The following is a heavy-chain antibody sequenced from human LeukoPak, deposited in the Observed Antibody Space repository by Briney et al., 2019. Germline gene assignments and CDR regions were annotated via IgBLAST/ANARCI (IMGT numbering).Heavy chain of an antibody. Sequence: PGGSLRLSYAASGFTVSSNYMSWVRQAPGKGLEWVSVIYSGGSTYYADSVKGRFTISRDNSKNTLYLQMNSLRAEDTAVYYCYSMIVVTIRVINDYWGQGTLVTVSS. J-gene: IGHJ4*02. CDR1: GFTVSSNY. CDR2: IYSGGST. V-gene: IGHV3-66*01. D-gene: IGHD3-22*01. CDR3: YSMIVVTIRVINDY.